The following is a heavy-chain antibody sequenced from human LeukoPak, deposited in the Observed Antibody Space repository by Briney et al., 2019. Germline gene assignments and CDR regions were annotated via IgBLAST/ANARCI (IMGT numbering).Heavy chain of an antibody. V-gene: IGHV3-21*01. CDR2: I. J-gene: IGHJ5*02. Sequence: GGSLRLSCAASGFTFISYSMNWVRQAPGKGLEWVSSIVKGRFTISRDNAKKSLYLQMNSLRAEDTAVYYCARETIVAAGKGFDPWGQGTLVTVSS. D-gene: IGHD6-13*01. CDR1: GFTFISYS. CDR3: ARETIVAAGKGFDP.